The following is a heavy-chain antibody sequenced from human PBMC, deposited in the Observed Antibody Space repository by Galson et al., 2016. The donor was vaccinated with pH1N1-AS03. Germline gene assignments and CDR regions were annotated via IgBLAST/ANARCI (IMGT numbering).Heavy chain of an antibody. CDR3: ARPYCTSSRCYLYLYGLDV. V-gene: IGHV3-73*01. J-gene: IGHJ6*02. D-gene: IGHD2-2*01. CDR1: GYAFSESA. Sequence: SLRLSCAGSGYAFSESAVHWVRQPSGKGLEWVASIELRSKGYTTSYAGSVRGRFTISRDDSENTAYLQMNSLRAEDTAVYYCARPYCTSSRCYLYLYGLDVWGQGTTVTVSS. CDR2: IELRSKGYTT.